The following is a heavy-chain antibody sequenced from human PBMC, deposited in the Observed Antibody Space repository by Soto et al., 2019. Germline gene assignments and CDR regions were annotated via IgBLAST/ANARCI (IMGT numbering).Heavy chain of an antibody. J-gene: IGHJ4*02. V-gene: IGHV1-46*01. CDR2: IHPDGGHT. Sequence: ASVKVSCKASGYTFTNYYVQWVRQAPGQGLEWMGVIHPDGGHTTYSQKFQDRVTMTRDTFTSTIYMELSSLRSEDTAVYYCARGDNDYWGQGSLVTVSS. CDR3: ARGDNDY. CDR1: GYTFTNYY.